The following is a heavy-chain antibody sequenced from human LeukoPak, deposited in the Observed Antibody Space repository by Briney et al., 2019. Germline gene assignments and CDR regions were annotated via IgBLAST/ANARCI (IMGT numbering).Heavy chain of an antibody. CDR1: GFTFSSYS. V-gene: IGHV3-21*01. D-gene: IGHD1-1*01. CDR2: ISSSSSYI. J-gene: IGHJ4*02. CDR3: ARDELERLGFDY. Sequence: GGSLRLSCAASGFTFSSYSMNWVRQAPGKGLEWVSSISSSSSYIYYADSVKGRFTISRDNAKNSLYLQMNSLRAEDTAVHYCARDELERLGFDYWGQGTLVTVSS.